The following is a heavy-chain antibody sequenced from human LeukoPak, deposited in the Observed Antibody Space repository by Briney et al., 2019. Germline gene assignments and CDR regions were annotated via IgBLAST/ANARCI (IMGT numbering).Heavy chain of an antibody. CDR3: AREVRYYYDSSGYRLGDYGMDV. CDR1: GFTFSSYA. D-gene: IGHD3-22*01. Sequence: GGSLRLSCAASGFTFSSYAMSWVRQAPGKGLEWVSAISGSGGSTYYADSVKGRFTISRDNSKNTLYLQMNSLRAEDTAVYYCAREVRYYYDSSGYRLGDYGMDVWGQGTTVTVSS. V-gene: IGHV3-23*01. CDR2: ISGSGGST. J-gene: IGHJ6*02.